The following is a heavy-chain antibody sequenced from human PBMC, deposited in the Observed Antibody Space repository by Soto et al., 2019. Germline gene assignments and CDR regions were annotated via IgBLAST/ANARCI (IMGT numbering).Heavy chain of an antibody. V-gene: IGHV3-64D*06. D-gene: IGHD3-16*01. CDR1: GFTFSSYA. CDR3: VKDVGDNKYYYYYYGMDV. Sequence: HPGGSLRLSCSASGFTFSSYAMHWVRQAPGKGLEYVSAISSNGGSTYYADSVKGRFTISRDNSKNTLYLQMSSLRAEDTAVSYCVKDVGDNKYYYYYYGMDVWGQGTTVTVPS. CDR2: ISSNGGST. J-gene: IGHJ6*02.